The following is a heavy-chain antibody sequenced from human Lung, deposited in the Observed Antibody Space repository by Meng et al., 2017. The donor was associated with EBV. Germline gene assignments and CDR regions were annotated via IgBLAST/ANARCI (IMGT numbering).Heavy chain of an antibody. D-gene: IGHD4-17*01. CDR3: AIGTASYGPFDN. V-gene: IGHV4-4*02. J-gene: IGHJ4*01. CDR2: IHLTGMT. Sequence: QMQVQEPGPGLVKPAGTLSLTGTGSGDSMTSHNWWTWVRQSPGKGLEWIGEIHLTGMTTYNPSLESRVTLSVDKSKNSFSLQVTSVTAADTAVYYCAIGTASYGPFDNWSQGTLVTVSS. CDR1: GDSMTSHNW.